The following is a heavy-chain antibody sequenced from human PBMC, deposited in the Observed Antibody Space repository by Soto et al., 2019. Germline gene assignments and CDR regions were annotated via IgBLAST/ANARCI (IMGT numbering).Heavy chain of an antibody. CDR3: LRGASGYGNFDY. V-gene: IGHV3-74*01. J-gene: IGHJ4*02. Sequence: EVQLVESGGGLVQPGGSLRLSCGASGFTLSDHWMHWVRQRPGKGLVWVSRIYTTTNYADSVKGRFIISRDNAKNTLYLQMNGLRDEDMAVYYCLRGASGYGNFDYWGRGILVTVSS. D-gene: IGHD5-12*01. CDR2: IYTTT. CDR1: GFTLSDHW.